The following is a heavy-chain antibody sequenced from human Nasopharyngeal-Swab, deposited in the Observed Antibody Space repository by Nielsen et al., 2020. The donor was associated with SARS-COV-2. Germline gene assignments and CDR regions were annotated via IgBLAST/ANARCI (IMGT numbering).Heavy chain of an antibody. Sequence: SGTLSLTCAVYGGSFSGYYWNWIRQPPGKGLEWIGEINHGGNTNYNPSLKSRVTILVDTSKNRFSLKLASVTAADTALYYCSRGDEGANYYGMDVWGQGTTVTVSS. CDR2: INHGGNT. CDR3: SRGDEGANYYGMDV. J-gene: IGHJ6*02. V-gene: IGHV4-34*01. D-gene: IGHD3-16*01. CDR1: GGSFSGYY.